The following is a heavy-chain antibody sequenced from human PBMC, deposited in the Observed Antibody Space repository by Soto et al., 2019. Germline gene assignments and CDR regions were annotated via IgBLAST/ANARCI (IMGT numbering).Heavy chain of an antibody. CDR3: ARVLIVATINSDY. V-gene: IGHV1-18*04. J-gene: IGHJ4*02. CDR1: GYTFTSYY. CDR2: INPYNGNT. D-gene: IGHD5-12*01. Sequence: ASVKVSCKASGYTFTSYYMHWVRQAPGQGLEWMGRINPYNGNTSYAQKLQGRVTMTTDTSTSTAYMELRSLRSDDTAVYYCARVLIVATINSDYWGQGTLVTVSS.